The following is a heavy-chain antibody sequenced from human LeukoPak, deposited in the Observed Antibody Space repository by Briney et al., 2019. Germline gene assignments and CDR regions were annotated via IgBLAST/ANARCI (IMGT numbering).Heavy chain of an antibody. CDR3: ARDQTHPTNWFDP. J-gene: IGHJ5*02. CDR1: GGSVSSGSYY. V-gene: IGHV4-61*02. Sequence: PSETLSLTCTVSGGSVSSGSYYWTWIRQPAGKGLEWIGRIYTSGSTNYNPSLKSRVTISVDTSKNQFSLKLSSVTAADTAVYYCARDQTHPTNWFDPWGQGTLVTVSS. D-gene: IGHD1-26*01. CDR2: IYTSGST.